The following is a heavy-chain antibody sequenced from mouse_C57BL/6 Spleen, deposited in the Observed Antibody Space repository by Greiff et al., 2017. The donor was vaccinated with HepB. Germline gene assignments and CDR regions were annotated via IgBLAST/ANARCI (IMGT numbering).Heavy chain of an antibody. J-gene: IGHJ3*01. V-gene: IGHV1-82*01. Sequence: QVQLQQSGPELVKPGASVKISCKASGYAFSSSWMNWVKQRPGKGLEWIGRIYPGDGDTNYNGKFKGKATLTADKSSSTAYMQLSSLTSEDSAVYFCARGVTAQCPFAYWGQGTLFTVSA. CDR2: IYPGDGDT. CDR1: GYAFSSSW. D-gene: IGHD3-2*02. CDR3: ARGVTAQCPFAY.